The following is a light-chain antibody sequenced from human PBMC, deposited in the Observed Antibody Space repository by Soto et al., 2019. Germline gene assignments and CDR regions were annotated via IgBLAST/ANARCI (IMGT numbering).Light chain of an antibody. CDR2: QTS. V-gene: IGKV3-11*01. CDR3: PQRFSRPRT. J-gene: IGKJ1*01. CDR1: QYINTR. Sequence: ECVSIHSPTTLSSFPGDRVTLSCRASQYINTRLAWYQHRPGQAPRLLIYQTSLRAAGIPARFSASGSGTDFSLTISDVQPEDFALYYCPQRFSRPRTFGQGTKVDI.